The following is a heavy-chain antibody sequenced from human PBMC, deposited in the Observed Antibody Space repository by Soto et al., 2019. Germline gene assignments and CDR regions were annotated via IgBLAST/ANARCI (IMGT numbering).Heavy chain of an antibody. D-gene: IGHD3-22*01. CDR2: IYPGDSDT. CDR3: ARVYDSSGYYPEYFQH. J-gene: IGHJ1*01. Sequence: PGESLKISCKGSGYSFTSYWIAWVRQMPGKGLEWMGIIYPGDSDTRYSPSFQGQVTIAADKSISTAYLQWSSLKASDTAMYYCARVYDSSGYYPEYFQHWGQGTLVTVSS. CDR1: GYSFTSYW. V-gene: IGHV5-51*01.